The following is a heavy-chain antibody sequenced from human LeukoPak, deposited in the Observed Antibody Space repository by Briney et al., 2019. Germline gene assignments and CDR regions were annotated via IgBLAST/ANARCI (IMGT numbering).Heavy chain of an antibody. J-gene: IGHJ4*02. CDR2: INPNSGGT. D-gene: IGHD3-9*01. CDR1: GYTFTGYY. CDR3: ATDDILTGYYKFDY. V-gene: IGHV1-2*02. Sequence: ASVKVSCKASGYTFTGYYMHWVRQAPGQGLEWMGWINPNSGGTNYAQKFQGRVTMTRDMSTSTVYMELSSLRSEDTAMYYCATDDILTGYYKFDYWGQGTLVTVSS.